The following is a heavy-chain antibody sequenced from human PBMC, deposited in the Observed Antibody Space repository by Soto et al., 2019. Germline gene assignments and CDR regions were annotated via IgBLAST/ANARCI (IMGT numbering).Heavy chain of an antibody. V-gene: IGHV3-53*04. CDR1: GFAVRHNY. CDR2: IYSGGDT. Sequence: EVQLVESGGGLVQPGGSLRLSCTASGFAVRHNYMTWVRQAPGKGLEWVSLIYSGGDTAYADSVKGRFTISRHTSQNTLYLQMNSLRAEDTAVYYCARKTDSIPSGVDVWGKGTAVTVSS. CDR3: ARKTDSIPSGVDV. J-gene: IGHJ6*04. D-gene: IGHD3-10*01.